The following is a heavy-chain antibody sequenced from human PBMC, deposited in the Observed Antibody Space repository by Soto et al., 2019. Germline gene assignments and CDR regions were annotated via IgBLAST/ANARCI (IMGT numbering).Heavy chain of an antibody. J-gene: IGHJ6*02. CDR2: INVGNGNT. Sequence: ASVKVSCKASGYTFTSYYMHWVRQAPGQRLEWMGWINVGNGNTAYSQKFQGRVTITRDTAASTAYMELSSLRSEDTAVYYCARDLVFCSRGSCSSAEHYPNPMDVWGQGPTVTVSS. V-gene: IGHV1-3*01. CDR1: GYTFTSYY. CDR3: ARDLVFCSRGSCSSAEHYPNPMDV. D-gene: IGHD2-15*01.